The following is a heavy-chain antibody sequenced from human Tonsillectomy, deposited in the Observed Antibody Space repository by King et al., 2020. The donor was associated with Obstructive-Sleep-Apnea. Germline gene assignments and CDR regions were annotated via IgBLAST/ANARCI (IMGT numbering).Heavy chain of an antibody. D-gene: IGHD2-15*01. J-gene: IGHJ4*02. Sequence: QLQESGPGLVKPSETLSLTCTVSGGSISGYYWSWIRQPPGKGLEWIGYIYYNGSTDSNPSLKSRVTISSDTSKNQFALNLNSVTAADTAVYYCARHRNGRPGWDYWGQGSLVTVSS. CDR2: IYYNGST. V-gene: IGHV4-59*08. CDR1: GGSISGYY. CDR3: ARHRNGRPGWDY.